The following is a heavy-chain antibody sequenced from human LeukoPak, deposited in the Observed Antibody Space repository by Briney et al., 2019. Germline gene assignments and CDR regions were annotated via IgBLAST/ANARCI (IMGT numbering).Heavy chain of an antibody. D-gene: IGHD2-2*01. CDR3: AREYCSSTSCLFDY. CDR1: GFTFSSYG. V-gene: IGHV3-33*01. Sequence: PGGSLRLSCAASGFTFSSYGMPWVRQAPGKGLEWVAVIWNDGSNKYYADSVKGRFTISRDNSKNTLYLQMNSLRAEDTAVYYCAREYCSSTSCLFDYWGQGTLVTVSS. J-gene: IGHJ4*02. CDR2: IWNDGSNK.